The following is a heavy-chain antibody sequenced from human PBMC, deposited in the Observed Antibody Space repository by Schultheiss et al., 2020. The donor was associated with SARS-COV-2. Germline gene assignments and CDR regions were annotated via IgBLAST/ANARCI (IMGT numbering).Heavy chain of an antibody. CDR3: ARDAAVVVAAMDYGMDV. CDR2: IYYSGST. Sequence: SETLSLTCNVSGGSISSGGYYWSWIRQPPGKGLEWIGYIYYSGSTNYNPSLKSRVTISVDTSKNQFSLKLSSVTAADTAVYYCARDAAVVVAAMDYGMDVWGQGTTVTVSS. V-gene: IGHV4-61*08. CDR1: GGSISSGGYY. D-gene: IGHD2-15*01. J-gene: IGHJ6*02.